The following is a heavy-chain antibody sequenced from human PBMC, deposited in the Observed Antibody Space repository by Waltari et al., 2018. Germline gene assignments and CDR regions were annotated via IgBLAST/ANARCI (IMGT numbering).Heavy chain of an antibody. CDR1: GYTFTSYA. Sequence: QVQLVQSGAEVKKPGASVKVSCKASGYTFTSYAMHWVRQAPGQRLEWMGWINAGNGNTKYSQKFQGRVTITRDTSASTAYMELSSLRSEDTAVYYCATVGGGPGGYYYMDVWGKGTTVTVSS. D-gene: IGHD3-10*01. CDR3: ATVGGGPGGYYYMDV. J-gene: IGHJ6*03. V-gene: IGHV1-3*01. CDR2: INAGNGNT.